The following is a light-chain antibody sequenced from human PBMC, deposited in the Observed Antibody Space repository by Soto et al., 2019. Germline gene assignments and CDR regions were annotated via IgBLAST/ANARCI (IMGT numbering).Light chain of an antibody. V-gene: IGLV2-11*01. Sequence: QSALTQPRSVSGSPGQSVTLSCTGTSGDVGAYGRVSWYQHHPTKAPKLIIYAVTNRPSGVPYRFSGSKSGSTASLTISGLQAEYEADYYCCSLAGGSSWVFGGGTKRPVL. J-gene: IGLJ3*02. CDR2: AVT. CDR1: SGDVGAYGR. CDR3: CSLAGGSSWV.